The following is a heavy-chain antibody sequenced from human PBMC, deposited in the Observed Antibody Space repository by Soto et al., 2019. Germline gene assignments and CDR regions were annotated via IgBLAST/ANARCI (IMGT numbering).Heavy chain of an antibody. D-gene: IGHD2-2*01. J-gene: IGHJ4*02. CDR1: GFTFSSYG. CDR2: IWYDGSNK. CDR3: ARATEYCSSTSCYAIPFDY. Sequence: QVQLVESGGGVVQPGRSLRLSCAASGFTFSSYGMHWVRQAPGKGLEWVAVIWYDGSNKYYADSVKGRFTISRDNSKNTLYLQMNSLRAEDTAVYYCARATEYCSSTSCYAIPFDYWGQGTLVTVSS. V-gene: IGHV3-33*01.